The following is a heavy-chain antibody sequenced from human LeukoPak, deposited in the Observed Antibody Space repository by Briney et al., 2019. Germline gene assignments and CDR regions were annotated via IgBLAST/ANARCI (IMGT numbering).Heavy chain of an antibody. D-gene: IGHD1-26*01. CDR1: GFTFSTYW. CDR2: FNSDGRST. Sequence: GGSLRLSCAASGFTFSTYWMHWVRQAPGKGLVWVSRFNSDGRSTYYADSVKGRFTISRDNSKNTLYLQMNSLRAEDTAVYYCARTYSGSYYGFDYWGQGTLVTVSS. CDR3: ARTYSGSYYGFDY. J-gene: IGHJ4*02. V-gene: IGHV3-74*01.